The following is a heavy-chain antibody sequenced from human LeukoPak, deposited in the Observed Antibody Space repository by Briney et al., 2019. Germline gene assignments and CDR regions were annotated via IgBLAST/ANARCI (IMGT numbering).Heavy chain of an antibody. Sequence: GGSLRLSCAASGFTFSSYGMHWVRQAPGKGLEGAAVIWYDGSNKYYADSVKGRFTISRDNSKKTLYLQMNSLRAEDTAVYYCAKVRSGWYDDAFDIWGQGTMVTVSS. CDR2: IWYDGSNK. J-gene: IGHJ3*02. D-gene: IGHD6-19*01. CDR3: AKVRSGWYDDAFDI. CDR1: GFTFSSYG. V-gene: IGHV3-30*02.